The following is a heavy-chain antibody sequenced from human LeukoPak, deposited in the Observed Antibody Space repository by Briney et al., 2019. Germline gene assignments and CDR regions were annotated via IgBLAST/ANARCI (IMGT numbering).Heavy chain of an antibody. D-gene: IGHD6-6*01. J-gene: IGHJ4*02. CDR1: GFTFSRNA. V-gene: IGHV3-23*01. Sequence: GGSLRLSCAASGFTFSRNAMIWARQAPGKGLEWVSALSGSGDDTFYADSVKGRFTVSRDNSKSTLFLLMNSLRAEDTAVYYCVKGRLSSSSIFESWGQGTLVTVSS. CDR2: LSGSGDDT. CDR3: VKGRLSSSSIFES.